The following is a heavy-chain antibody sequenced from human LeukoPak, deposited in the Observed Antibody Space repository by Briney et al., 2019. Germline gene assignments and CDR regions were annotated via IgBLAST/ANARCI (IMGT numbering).Heavy chain of an antibody. CDR1: GYTFSGYP. D-gene: IGHD2-15*01. V-gene: IGHV1-18*01. CDR2: ISAYNGNT. J-gene: IGHJ4*02. CDR3: ARASYCSDGSCYSDY. Sequence: WASVKVSCKASGYTFSGYPISWVRQAPGQGLEWMGWISAYNGNTIYAQKVKGRVTMTTDTSTSTAYMELRSLKSDDTAVYYCARASYCSDGSCYSDYWGQGTLVTVSS.